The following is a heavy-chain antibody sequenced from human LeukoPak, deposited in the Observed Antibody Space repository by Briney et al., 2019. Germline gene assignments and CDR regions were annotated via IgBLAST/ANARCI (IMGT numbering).Heavy chain of an antibody. D-gene: IGHD4-17*01. CDR2: ITGSGAST. J-gene: IGHJ4*02. V-gene: IGHV3-23*01. CDR1: GFTFSSYA. Sequence: GGSLRLSCAASGFTFSSYAMNWVRQAPGKGLEWVSAITGSGASTYSADPVKGRFAISRDNSENTLYLQMNSLRAEDTAVYYCATSPGAYPRSYDYWGQGTLVTVSS. CDR3: ATSPGAYPRSYDY.